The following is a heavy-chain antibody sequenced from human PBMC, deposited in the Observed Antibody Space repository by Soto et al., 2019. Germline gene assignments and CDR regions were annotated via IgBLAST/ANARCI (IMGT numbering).Heavy chain of an antibody. CDR3: AKDRVSREYSSGWFDY. V-gene: IGHV3-23*01. J-gene: IGHJ4*02. D-gene: IGHD6-19*01. CDR1: GFTFSSYA. CDR2: ISGSGGST. Sequence: GGSLRLSCAASGFTFSSYAMSWVRQAPGKGLEWVSAISGSGGSTYYADSVKGRFTISRDNSKNTLYLQMNSLRAEDTAVYYCAKDRVSREYSSGWFDYWGQGTLVTVSS.